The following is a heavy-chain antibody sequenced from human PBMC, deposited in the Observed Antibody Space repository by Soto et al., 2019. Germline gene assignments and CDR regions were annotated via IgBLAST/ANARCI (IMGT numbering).Heavy chain of an antibody. D-gene: IGHD4-17*01. Sequence: SETLSLTCTVSGGSISSGGYYWSWIRQHPGKGLEWIGYIYYSGSTYYNPSLKSRVTISVDTSKNQFSLKLSSVTAADTAVYYCARATVTYYYYGMDVWGQGTTVTVS. CDR3: ARATVTYYYYGMDV. J-gene: IGHJ6*02. CDR1: GGSISSGGYY. V-gene: IGHV4-31*03. CDR2: IYYSGST.